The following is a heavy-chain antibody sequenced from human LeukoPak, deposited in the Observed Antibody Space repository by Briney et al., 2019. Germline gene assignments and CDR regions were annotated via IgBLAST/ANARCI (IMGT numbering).Heavy chain of an antibody. CDR1: GMTFSSHW. D-gene: IGHD1-7*01. CDR2: ISSNGGST. CDR3: AKGWLELTSGYFDY. V-gene: IGHV3-64*01. Sequence: GGSLRLSCAASGMTFSSHWMSWVRQAPGKGLEYVSAISSNGGSTYYANSVKGRFTISRDNSKNTLYLQMNSLRAEDTAVYYGAKGWLELTSGYFDYWGQGTLVTVSS. J-gene: IGHJ4*02.